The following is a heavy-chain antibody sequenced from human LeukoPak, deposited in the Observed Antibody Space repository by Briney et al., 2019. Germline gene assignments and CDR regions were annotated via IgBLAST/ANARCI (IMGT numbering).Heavy chain of an antibody. V-gene: IGHV3-23*01. CDR2: ISGSGGST. Sequence: TGGSLRLSCAASGFTFSSYAMSWVRQAPGKGLEWVSAISGSGGSTYYADSVKGRFTISRDNSKNTLYLQMNSLRAEDTAVYYCAKDSSSSWYRGYFDYWGQGTLVTVSS. J-gene: IGHJ4*02. D-gene: IGHD6-13*01. CDR1: GFTFSSYA. CDR3: AKDSSSSWYRGYFDY.